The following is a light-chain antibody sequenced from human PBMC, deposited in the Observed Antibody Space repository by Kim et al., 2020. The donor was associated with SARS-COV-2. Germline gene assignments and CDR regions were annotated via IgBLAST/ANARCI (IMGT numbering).Light chain of an antibody. V-gene: IGKV3-15*01. J-gene: IGKJ2*03. Sequence: VAQGESATRSCRASQSVSSNLAWYQRKPGQAPRLLINGASTRATGIPARFSGSGSGTEFTLTISSLQSEDFAVYYCQQYKNWPPYSFGQGTKLEI. CDR3: QQYKNWPPYS. CDR1: QSVSSN. CDR2: GAS.